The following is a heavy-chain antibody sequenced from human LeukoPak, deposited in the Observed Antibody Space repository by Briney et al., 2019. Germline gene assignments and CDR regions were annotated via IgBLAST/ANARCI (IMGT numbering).Heavy chain of an antibody. CDR3: ARDGYGWNGLDY. D-gene: IGHD2-2*03. Sequence: PGGSLRLSCAASGFIFSSYAMSWVRQAPGQGLEWVSGMSGNGGTTYYADSVKGRFTISRDNSKNTLYLQMNNLRAEDTAVYFCARDGYGWNGLDYWGRGTLVAVSS. V-gene: IGHV3-23*01. CDR2: MSGNGGTT. CDR1: GFIFSSYA. J-gene: IGHJ4*02.